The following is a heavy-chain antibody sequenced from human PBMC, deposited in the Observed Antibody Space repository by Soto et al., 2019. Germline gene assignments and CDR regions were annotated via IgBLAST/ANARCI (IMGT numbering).Heavy chain of an antibody. Sequence: EVQLLESGGGLVQPGESLRLSCAASGFTFSSYAMSWVRQAPGKGLEWASVISGSDDSTYYADSVKGRFTISRDNSKNTLYLQMNSLRAEDTAVYHCAKRSSSSTFDYWGQGTLVTVSS. CDR2: ISGSDDST. CDR3: AKRSSSSTFDY. CDR1: GFTFSSYA. V-gene: IGHV3-23*01. J-gene: IGHJ4*02. D-gene: IGHD6-6*01.